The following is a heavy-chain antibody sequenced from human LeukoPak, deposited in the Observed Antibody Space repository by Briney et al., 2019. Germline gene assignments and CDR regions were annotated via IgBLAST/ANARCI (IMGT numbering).Heavy chain of an antibody. D-gene: IGHD3-10*01. J-gene: IGHJ4*02. CDR1: GFPFSIFG. Sequence: GGSLRLSCAASGFPFSIFGMSWVRQAPGKGPEWISTIDAAGVNRHYADSVQGRFTISRDNSKNTLHLQLHSLTAEDTALYYCTRDNYYGSGSQRSYWGQGTQVTVSP. CDR2: IDAAGVNR. CDR3: TRDNYYGSGSQRSY. V-gene: IGHV3-23*01.